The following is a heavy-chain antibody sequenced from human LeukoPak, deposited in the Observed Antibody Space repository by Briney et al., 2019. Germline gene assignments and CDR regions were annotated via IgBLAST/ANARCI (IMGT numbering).Heavy chain of an antibody. V-gene: IGHV3-23*01. CDR1: GFTFSSYA. D-gene: IGHD6-6*01. CDR2: ISGSGGKT. Sequence: GGSLRLSCAASGFTFSSYAMSWVRQAPGKGLEWVSGISGSGGKTYYADSVKGRFTISRDDSKDTLSLHMNSLRAEDTAIYFCAKHGSSFWYVDYWGQGTLVTASS. CDR3: AKHGSSFWYVDY. J-gene: IGHJ4*02.